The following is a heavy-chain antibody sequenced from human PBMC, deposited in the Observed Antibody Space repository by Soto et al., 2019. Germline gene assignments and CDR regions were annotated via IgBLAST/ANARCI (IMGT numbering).Heavy chain of an antibody. CDR2: IYKCAKP. V-gene: IGHV4-31*01. CDR3: AREVTPVPTSVGWFDP. CDR1: GASVTEGAHY. D-gene: IGHD1-26*01. J-gene: IGHJ5*02. Sequence: PSQTLSLTCTVSGASVTEGAHYWTWIRQSPGKDLERIGYIYKCAKPWYNSFIKGKFAISIGASKNQVCLAVHSVSAADSAVYFCAREVTPVPTSVGWFDPWGPGILVTVSS.